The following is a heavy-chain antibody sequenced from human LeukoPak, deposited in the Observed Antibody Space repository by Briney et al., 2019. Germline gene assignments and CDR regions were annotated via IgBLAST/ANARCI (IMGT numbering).Heavy chain of an antibody. J-gene: IGHJ5*02. Sequence: KPGGSLRLSCAASGFTFSSYSMTWVRQAPGKGLEWVSSISSSSSYIYYADSVKGRFTISRDNAKNSLYLQMNSLRAEDTAVYYCASGPVRFLEFPNWFDPWGQGTLVTVSS. D-gene: IGHD3-3*01. CDR3: ASGPVRFLEFPNWFDP. CDR1: GFTFSSYS. V-gene: IGHV3-21*01. CDR2: ISSSSSYI.